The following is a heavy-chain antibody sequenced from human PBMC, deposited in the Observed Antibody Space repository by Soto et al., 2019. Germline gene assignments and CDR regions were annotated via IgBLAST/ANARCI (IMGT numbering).Heavy chain of an antibody. D-gene: IGHD3-10*01. Sequence: QVQLVESGGGVVQPGRSLRLSCAASGFTFSSYGMHWVRQAPGKGLEWVAVIWYDGSNKYYADSVKGRFTISRDNSKNTLYRQMNSLRAEDTAVYYCARDRVGGLLWFGECDFDYWGQGTLVTVSS. CDR2: IWYDGSNK. J-gene: IGHJ4*02. CDR1: GFTFSSYG. CDR3: ARDRVGGLLWFGECDFDY. V-gene: IGHV3-33*01.